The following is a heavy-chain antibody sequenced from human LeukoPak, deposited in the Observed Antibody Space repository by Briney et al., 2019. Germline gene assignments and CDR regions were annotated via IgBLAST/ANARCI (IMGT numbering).Heavy chain of an antibody. CDR1: GGSISSNY. J-gene: IGHJ2*01. CDR2: IYTSGST. D-gene: IGHD2-15*01. CDR3: ARAKCSGGSCYWYFDL. Sequence: SETLSLTCSVSGGSISSNYWTWIRQPAGKGLEWIGRIYTSGSTNYNPSLKSRVTTSVDTSKNQFSLKLSSVTAADTAVYYCARAKCSGGSCYWYFDLWGRGTLVTVSS. V-gene: IGHV4-4*07.